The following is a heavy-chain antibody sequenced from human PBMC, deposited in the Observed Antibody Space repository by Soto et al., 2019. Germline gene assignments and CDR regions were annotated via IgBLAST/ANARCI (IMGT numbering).Heavy chain of an antibody. Sequence: QVQLVQSGAAVKKPGSSVKVSCKASGGTFSSYAISWVRQAPGQGLEWMGGIIPIFGTANYAQKFQGRVTITADESTSTASMELSGLRSEDTAVYYCARERVVRGVIPNYYCYGMDVWGQGTAVTVSS. CDR1: GGTFSSYA. CDR2: IIPIFGTA. CDR3: ARERVVRGVIPNYYCYGMDV. D-gene: IGHD3-10*01. V-gene: IGHV1-69*12. J-gene: IGHJ6*02.